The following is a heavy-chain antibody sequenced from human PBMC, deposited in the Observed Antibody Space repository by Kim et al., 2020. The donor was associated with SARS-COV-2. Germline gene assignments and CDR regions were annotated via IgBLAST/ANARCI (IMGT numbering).Heavy chain of an antibody. J-gene: IGHJ4*02. CDR1: GFTFSSYW. V-gene: IGHV3-74*01. D-gene: IGHD1-26*01. CDR2: INSDGSST. CDR3: ARDGYIVGAHYYFDY. Sequence: GGSLRLSCAASGFTFSSYWMHWVRQAPVKGLVWVSRINSDGSSTSYADSVKGRFTISRDNAKNTLYLQMNSLRAEDTAVYYCARDGYIVGAHYYFDYWGQGTLVTVSS.